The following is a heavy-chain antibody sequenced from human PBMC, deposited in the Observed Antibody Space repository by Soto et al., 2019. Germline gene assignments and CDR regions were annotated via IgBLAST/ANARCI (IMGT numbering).Heavy chain of an antibody. CDR2: ISGSGGST. J-gene: IGHJ4*02. D-gene: IGHD6-13*01. Sequence: GGSLRLSYAASGFTFSSYAMSWVRQAPGKGLEWVSAISGSGGSTYYADSVKGRFTISRDNSKNTLYLQMNSLRAEDTAVYYCAREYSSSRYFDYWGQGTLVTVSS. CDR1: GFTFSSYA. V-gene: IGHV3-23*01. CDR3: AREYSSSRYFDY.